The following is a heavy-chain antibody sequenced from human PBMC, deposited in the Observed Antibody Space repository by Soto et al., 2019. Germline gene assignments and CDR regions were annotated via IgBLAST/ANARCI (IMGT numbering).Heavy chain of an antibody. J-gene: IGHJ6*02. V-gene: IGHV5-51*01. CDR3: ARHIVVVVAAAGRDYYGMDV. Sequence: PGESLKISCKGSGYSFTSYWIGWVRQMPGKGLEWMGIIYPGDSDTRYSPSFQGQVTISADKSISTAYLQWSSLKASDTAMYYCARHIVVVVAAAGRDYYGMDVWGQGTTVTVSS. CDR1: GYSFTSYW. D-gene: IGHD2-15*01. CDR2: IYPGDSDT.